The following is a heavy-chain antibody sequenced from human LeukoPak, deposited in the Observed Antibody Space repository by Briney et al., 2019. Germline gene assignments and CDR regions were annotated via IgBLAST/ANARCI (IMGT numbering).Heavy chain of an antibody. CDR3: ARGMVRGFGELLGYYYYYYMDV. CDR1: GFTFSSYA. Sequence: GGSLRLSCAASGFTFSSYAMSWVRQAPGKGLEWVSAISGSGGSTYYADSVKGRFTISRDNAKNSLYLQMNSLRAEDTAVYYCARGMVRGFGELLGYYYYYYMDVWGKGTTVNVSS. CDR2: ISGSGGST. V-gene: IGHV3-23*01. J-gene: IGHJ6*03. D-gene: IGHD3-10*01.